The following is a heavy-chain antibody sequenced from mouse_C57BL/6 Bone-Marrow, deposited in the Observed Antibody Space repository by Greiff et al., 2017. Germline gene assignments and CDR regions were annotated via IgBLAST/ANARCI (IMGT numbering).Heavy chain of an antibody. CDR3: DLYEGYYLYYSMEY. D-gene: IGHD2-3*01. CDR1: GYTFTDYY. V-gene: IGHV1-19*01. J-gene: IGHJ4*01. CDR2: INPYNGGT. Sequence: VQLQQPGAELVMPGASVKMSCKASGYTFTDYYMNWVKQSHGKSLEWIGVINPYNGGTSYNQKFKGKATLTVDKSSSTAYMELNSLTSEDSAVXYYDLYEGYYLYYSMEYWGQGTSVTVSS.